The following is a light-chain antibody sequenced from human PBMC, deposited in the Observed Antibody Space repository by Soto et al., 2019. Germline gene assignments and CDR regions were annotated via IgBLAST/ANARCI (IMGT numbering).Light chain of an antibody. J-gene: IGKJ2*01. CDR3: RQYNSWYT. V-gene: IGKV3-15*01. CDR1: QRVSSN. Sequence: EIVMTQSPATLSVSPGERATLSCRASQRVSSNLAWYQQKPGQAPRLLIYGASTRATGIPARFSGSGSGTEFTLTISSLQSEDFAVYYCRQYNSWYTFGQGTKVDIK. CDR2: GAS.